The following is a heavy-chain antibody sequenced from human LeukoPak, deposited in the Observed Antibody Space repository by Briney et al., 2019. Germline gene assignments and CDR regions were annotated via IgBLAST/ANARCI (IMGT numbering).Heavy chain of an antibody. Sequence: GGSLRLSCAASGFTFSSYSMNWVRQAPGKGLEWVSYISSSSTIYYADSVKGRFTISRDNAKNSLYLQMNSLRAEDTAVYYCARAAMVRGVIIKTFDYWGQGTLVTVSS. V-gene: IGHV3-48*04. CDR3: ARAAMVRGVIIKTFDY. CDR2: ISSSSTI. D-gene: IGHD3-10*01. CDR1: GFTFSSYS. J-gene: IGHJ4*02.